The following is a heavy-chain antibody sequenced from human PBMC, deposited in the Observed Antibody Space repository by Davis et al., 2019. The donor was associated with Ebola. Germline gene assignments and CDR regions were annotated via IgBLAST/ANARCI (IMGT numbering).Heavy chain of an antibody. Sequence: ASVKVSCKASGYTFTSYGISWVRQAPGQGLEWMGWINPNSGGTNYAQKFQGWVTMTRDTSISTAYMELSRLRSDDTAVYYCARVDTAMVNYWGQGTLVTVSS. CDR3: ARVDTAMVNY. D-gene: IGHD5-18*01. J-gene: IGHJ4*02. CDR1: GYTFTSYG. V-gene: IGHV1-2*04. CDR2: INPNSGGT.